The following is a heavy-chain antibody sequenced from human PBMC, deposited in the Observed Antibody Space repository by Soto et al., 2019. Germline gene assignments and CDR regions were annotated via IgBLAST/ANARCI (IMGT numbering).Heavy chain of an antibody. CDR2: IYYSGST. V-gene: IGHV4-59*08. D-gene: IGHD5-18*01. CDR3: ARHNVDTAMAPSYFDY. J-gene: IGHJ4*02. CDR1: GGSISSYY. Sequence: SETLSLTCTVSGGSISSYYWSWIRQPPGKGLEWIGYIYYSGSTNYNPSLKSRVTISVDTSKNQFSLKLSSVTAADTAVYYCARHNVDTAMAPSYFDYWGQGTLVTVS.